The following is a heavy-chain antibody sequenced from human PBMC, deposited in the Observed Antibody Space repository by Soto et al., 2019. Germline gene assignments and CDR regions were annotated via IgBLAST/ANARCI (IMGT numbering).Heavy chain of an antibody. V-gene: IGHV4-39*01. D-gene: IGHD4-17*01. CDR1: GGSISSSSYY. Sequence: PSETLSLTCTVSGGSISSSSYYWGWIRQPPGKGLEWIGSIYYSGSTYCNPSLKSRVTISVDTSKNQFSLKLSSVTAADTAVYYCARLTYGDYVDYWGQGTLVTVSS. CDR2: IYYSGST. J-gene: IGHJ4*02. CDR3: ARLTYGDYVDY.